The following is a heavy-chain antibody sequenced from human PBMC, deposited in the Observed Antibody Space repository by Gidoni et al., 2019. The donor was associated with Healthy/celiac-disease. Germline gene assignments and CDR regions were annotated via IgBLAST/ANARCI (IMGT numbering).Heavy chain of an antibody. D-gene: IGHD2-8*01. CDR2: IRGSGGST. V-gene: IGHV3-23*01. CDR3: AKGTRVVLMVYAIAGAPFDY. J-gene: IGHJ4*02. CDR1: GFPFSSYA. Sequence: EVQLLESGGGLVQPGGSLRLSCAASGFPFSSYAMCWVRQAPGKGLEWVKAIRGSGGSTYYADSVKGRFTISRDNSKNTLYLQMNSLRDEDTAVYYCAKGTRVVLMVYAIAGAPFDYWGQGTLVTVSS.